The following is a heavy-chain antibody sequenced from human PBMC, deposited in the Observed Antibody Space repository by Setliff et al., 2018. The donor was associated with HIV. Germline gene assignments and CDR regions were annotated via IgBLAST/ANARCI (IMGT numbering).Heavy chain of an antibody. V-gene: IGHV5-51*01. Sequence: PGESLKISCKGSGYSFISYWIGWVRQMPGKGLEWMGIIYPGDSNTKYNPSFQGQVTLSVDKSISTAYLQWSSLKASDTAMYYCATPISITSGSAFDYWGQGTLVTVSS. J-gene: IGHJ4*02. CDR2: IYPGDSNT. CDR1: GYSFISYW. D-gene: IGHD2-2*01. CDR3: ATPISITSGSAFDY.